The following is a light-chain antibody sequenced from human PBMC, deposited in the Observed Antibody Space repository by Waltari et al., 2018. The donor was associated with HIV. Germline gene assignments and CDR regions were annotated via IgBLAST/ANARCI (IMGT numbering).Light chain of an antibody. CDR3: QQYNFFPLT. CDR2: DTS. J-gene: IGKJ5*01. V-gene: IGKV1-16*01. CDR1: QGISDY. Sequence: IQMTQSPSSLSASVGDRVTITCRASQGISDYLAWFQQKPGKAPKSLIYDTSRLQTGVPSRFSGSGFGTDFTLTISSLQSEDFATYYCQQYNFFPLTFGQGTRLEIK.